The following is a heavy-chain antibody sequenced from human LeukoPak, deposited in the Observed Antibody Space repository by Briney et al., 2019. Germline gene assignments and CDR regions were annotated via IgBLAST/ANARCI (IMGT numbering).Heavy chain of an antibody. CDR1: GFTFDDYG. J-gene: IGHJ6*03. Sequence: PGGSLRLSCAASGFTFDDYGMSWVRQAPGKGLEWVSGINWNGGSTGYADSVKGRFTISRDNAKNTLYLQMNSLRAEDTAVYYCARASYYYYYYMDVWGKETTVTVSS. CDR3: ARASYYYYYYMDV. CDR2: INWNGGST. V-gene: IGHV3-20*04.